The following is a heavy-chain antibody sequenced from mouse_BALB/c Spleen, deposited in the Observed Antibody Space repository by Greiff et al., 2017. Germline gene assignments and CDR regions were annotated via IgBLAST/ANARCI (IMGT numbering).Heavy chain of an antibody. Sequence: VQLQQSGAELAKPGASVKMSCKASGYTFTRYWMHWVKQRPGQGLEWIGYINPSTGYTEYNQKFKDKATLTAGKSSSTAYMQLSSLTSEDSAVYYCARGLRHWYFDVWGAGTTVTVSS. V-gene: IGHV1-7*01. D-gene: IGHD2-2*01. J-gene: IGHJ1*01. CDR1: GYTFTRYW. CDR3: ARGLRHWYFDV. CDR2: INPSTGYT.